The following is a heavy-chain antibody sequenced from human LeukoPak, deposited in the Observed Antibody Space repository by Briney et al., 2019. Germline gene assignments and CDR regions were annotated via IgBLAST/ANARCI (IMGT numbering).Heavy chain of an antibody. CDR3: AKDPRPFGYGDYSGY. CDR1: GFTFSSYA. Sequence: HPGGSLRLSCAASGFTFSSYAMSWVRQAPGKGLEWVSAISGTGGSTYYADSVKGRFTISRDNSKNTLYLQMNSLRAEDTAVYYCAKDPRPFGYGDYSGYWGQGTLVTVSS. D-gene: IGHD4-17*01. J-gene: IGHJ4*02. CDR2: ISGTGGST. V-gene: IGHV3-23*01.